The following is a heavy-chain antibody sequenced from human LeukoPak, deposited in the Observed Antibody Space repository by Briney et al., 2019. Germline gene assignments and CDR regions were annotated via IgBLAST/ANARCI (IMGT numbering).Heavy chain of an antibody. CDR1: GFTFSSYA. CDR3: ARDLSGGGLDY. V-gene: IGHV3-30-3*01. J-gene: IGHJ4*02. CDR2: ISYDGSNE. D-gene: IGHD3-10*01. Sequence: GGSLRLSCTASGFTFSSYAMHWVRQAPGKGLECVAVISYDGSNEHYADSVKGRFTISRDNPKNTLYLQMNSLRVEDTAVYYCARDLSGGGLDYWGQGTLVTVSS.